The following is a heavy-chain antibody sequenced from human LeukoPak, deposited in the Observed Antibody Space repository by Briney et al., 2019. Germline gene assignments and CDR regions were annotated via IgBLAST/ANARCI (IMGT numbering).Heavy chain of an antibody. CDR1: GYTFTGYY. CDR3: ARDPRGRSTYYYDSSGSKGGNWFDP. CDR2: INPNSGGT. J-gene: IGHJ5*02. V-gene: IGHV1-2*02. D-gene: IGHD3-22*01. Sequence: GASVKVSCKASGYTFTGYYMHWVRQAPGQGLEWMGWINPNSGGTNYAQKFQGRVTMTRDTSISTAYMELSRLRSDDTAVYYCARDPRGRSTYYYDSSGSKGGNWFDPWGQGTLVTVSS.